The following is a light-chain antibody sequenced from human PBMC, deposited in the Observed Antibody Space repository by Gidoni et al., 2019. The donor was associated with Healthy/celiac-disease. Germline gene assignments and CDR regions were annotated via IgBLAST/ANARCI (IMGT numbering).Light chain of an antibody. V-gene: IGLV2-14*01. CDR1: SSDVGGYNY. Sequence: QSALTQPASVSESPGPSITISCTGTSSDVGGYNYVSWYQQHPGKAPKLMIYDVSNRPSGVANRFSGSKSGNTASLTISGLQAEDEADYYCSSYTSSSTLVVFGGGTKLTVL. J-gene: IGLJ2*01. CDR3: SSYTSSSTLVV. CDR2: DVS.